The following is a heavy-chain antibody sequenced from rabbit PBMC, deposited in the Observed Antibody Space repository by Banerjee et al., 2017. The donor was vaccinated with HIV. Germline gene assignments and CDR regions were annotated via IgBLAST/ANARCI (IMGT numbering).Heavy chain of an antibody. J-gene: IGHJ4*01. CDR1: GIDFSSYG. CDR3: ARDDMGAGSSLDL. V-gene: IGHV1S47*01. CDR2: IYPDYGST. Sequence: QEQLVESGGGLVTLGGSLKLSCKASGIDFSSYGISWVRQAPGKGLEWIAYIYPDYGSTDYASWVNGRFTISLDNAQNTVFLQMTSLTAADTATYFCARDDMGAGSSLDLWGQGTLVTVS. D-gene: IGHD8-1*01.